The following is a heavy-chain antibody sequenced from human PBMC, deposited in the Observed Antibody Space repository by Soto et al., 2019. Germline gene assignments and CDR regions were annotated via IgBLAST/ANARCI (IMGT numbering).Heavy chain of an antibody. CDR2: ISAYNGNT. D-gene: IGHD3-3*01. J-gene: IGHJ4*02. CDR1: GYTFTSYG. V-gene: IGHV1-18*01. CDR3: ARANHYDFWSGYYGYYFDY. Sequence: ASVKVSCKASGYTFTSYGISWVRQAPGQGLEWMGWISAYNGNTNYAQKLQGRVTMTTDTSTSTAYMELRSLRSDDTAVYYCARANHYDFWSGYYGYYFDYWGQGTLVTVSS.